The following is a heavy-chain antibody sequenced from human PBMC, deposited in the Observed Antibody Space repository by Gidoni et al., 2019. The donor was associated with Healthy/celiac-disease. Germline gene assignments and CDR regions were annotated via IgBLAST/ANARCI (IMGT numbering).Heavy chain of an antibody. Sequence: VHPDTGQRLEWMGWINACNGNTKYSQKFQGRVTITRDTSASTAYMELSSLRSEDTAVYYCARKQLRYYYYGMDVWGQVTTVTVSS. CDR2: INACNGNT. J-gene: IGHJ6*02. CDR3: ARKQLRYYYYGMDV. V-gene: IGHV1-3*01. D-gene: IGHD4-17*01.